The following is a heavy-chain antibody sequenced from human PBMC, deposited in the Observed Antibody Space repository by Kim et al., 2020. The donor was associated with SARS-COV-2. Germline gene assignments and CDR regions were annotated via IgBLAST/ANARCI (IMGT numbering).Heavy chain of an antibody. D-gene: IGHD1-1*01. Sequence: AQKFQERVTITRDMSTSAAYMELSSLRSEDTAVYYCAADPYNWNDGSFDYWGQGTLVTVSS. V-gene: IGHV1-58*01. J-gene: IGHJ4*02. CDR3: AADPYNWNDGSFDY.